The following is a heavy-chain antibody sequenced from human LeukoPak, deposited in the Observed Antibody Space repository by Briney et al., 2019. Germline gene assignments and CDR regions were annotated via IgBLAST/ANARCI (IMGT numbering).Heavy chain of an antibody. D-gene: IGHD2-8*02. Sequence: GGSLRLSCAASGFTFSDYWMSWVRQAPGKGLEWVANINQDGGEKYYVDSVKGRFTISRDNAKNSLYLQMNTLRAEDTAVYYCARAGGHGTVDYWGQGTLVTVSS. CDR2: INQDGGEK. J-gene: IGHJ4*02. CDR3: ARAGGHGTVDY. CDR1: GFTFSDYW. V-gene: IGHV3-7*04.